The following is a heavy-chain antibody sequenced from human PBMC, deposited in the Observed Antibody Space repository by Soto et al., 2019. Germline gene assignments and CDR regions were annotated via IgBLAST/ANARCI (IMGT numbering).Heavy chain of an antibody. CDR3: ARGRDYYYGSGRVCYMDV. Sequence: PSETLSLTCAVYGGSFSGYYWSWIRQPPGKGLEWIGEINHSGSTNYNPSLKSRVTISVDTSKNQFSLKLSSVTAADTAVYYCARGRDYYYGSGRVCYMDVWGKGTTVTVSS. V-gene: IGHV4-34*01. J-gene: IGHJ6*03. D-gene: IGHD3-10*01. CDR2: INHSGST. CDR1: GGSFSGYY.